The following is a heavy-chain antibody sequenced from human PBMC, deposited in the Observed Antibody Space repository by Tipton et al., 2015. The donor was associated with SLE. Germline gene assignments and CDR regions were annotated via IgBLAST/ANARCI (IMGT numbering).Heavy chain of an antibody. J-gene: IGHJ3*02. V-gene: IGHV4-4*07. CDR1: GGSISNYY. CDR2: IYTSGST. Sequence: TLSLTCIVSGGSISNYYWSWIRQPAGKGLEWIGRIYTSGSTNYNPSLKSRVTMSVDTSKNQFSLKLSSVTAADTAVYYCARGDSGTISPDAFDIWGQGTMVTVSS. D-gene: IGHD5-12*01. CDR3: ARGDSGTISPDAFDI.